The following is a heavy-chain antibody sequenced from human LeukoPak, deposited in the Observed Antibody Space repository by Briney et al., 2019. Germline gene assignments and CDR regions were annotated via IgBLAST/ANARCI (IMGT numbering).Heavy chain of an antibody. D-gene: IGHD2-15*01. Sequence: GESLKISCEGSGYNFATYWIGWVRQMPGKGLEWMGIIYPGDSDTRYSPSFQGQVTISADKSISTAYLQWSSLKASDTAMYYCARSQAARVNNWFDPWGQGTLVTVSS. J-gene: IGHJ5*02. CDR3: ARSQAARVNNWFDP. V-gene: IGHV5-51*01. CDR2: IYPGDSDT. CDR1: GYNFATYW.